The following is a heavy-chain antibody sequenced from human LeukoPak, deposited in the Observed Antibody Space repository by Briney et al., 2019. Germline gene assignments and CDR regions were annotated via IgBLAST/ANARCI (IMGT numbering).Heavy chain of an antibody. J-gene: IGHJ6*03. Sequence: GASVKVSCKASGYTFTSYDINWVRQATGQGLEWMGWMNPNSGNTGYAQKFQGRVTITRNTSISTAYMELSSLRSEDTAVYYCAATAVAVGYYYMDVWGKGTTVTISS. CDR1: GYTFTSYD. CDR3: AATAVAVGYYYMDV. V-gene: IGHV1-8*03. D-gene: IGHD6-19*01. CDR2: MNPNSGNT.